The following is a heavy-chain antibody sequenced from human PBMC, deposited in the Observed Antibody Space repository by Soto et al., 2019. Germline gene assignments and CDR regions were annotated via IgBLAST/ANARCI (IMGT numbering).Heavy chain of an antibody. CDR1: GFTFDDYA. V-gene: IGHV3-9*01. CDR2: ISWNSGSI. Sequence: VQLVESGGGLVQPGRSLRLSCAASGFTFDDYAMHWVRQAPGKGLEWVSGISWNSGSIGYADSVKGRFTISRDNAKNSLYLQMNSLRAEDTALYYCAKDIYGSGSSAFDIWGQGTMVTVSS. D-gene: IGHD3-10*01. J-gene: IGHJ3*02. CDR3: AKDIYGSGSSAFDI.